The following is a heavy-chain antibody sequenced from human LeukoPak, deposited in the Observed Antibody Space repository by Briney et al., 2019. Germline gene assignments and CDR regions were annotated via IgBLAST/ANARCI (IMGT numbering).Heavy chain of an antibody. CDR3: ARVSIGGYYDSSGYYYFGY. Sequence: SETLSLTCTVSGGSISSGSYYWSWIRQPAGKGLEWIGRIYTSGSTNYNPSLKSRVTISVDTSKNQFSLKLSSVTAADTAVYYCARVSIGGYYDSSGYYYFGYWGQGTLVTVSS. J-gene: IGHJ4*02. CDR1: GGSISSGSYY. V-gene: IGHV4-61*02. CDR2: IYTSGST. D-gene: IGHD3-22*01.